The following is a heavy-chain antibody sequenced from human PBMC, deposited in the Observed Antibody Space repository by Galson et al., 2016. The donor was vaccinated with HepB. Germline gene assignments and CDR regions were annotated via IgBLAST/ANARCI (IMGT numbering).Heavy chain of an antibody. CDR1: GYNFIDYG. D-gene: IGHD2-15*01. J-gene: IGHJ4*02. Sequence: SVKVSCKASGYNFIDYGITWVRQAPGQGLEWMGWISAYNGNTNYAHNFQDRVTMTTDRSTNTAYLELRALTSDDTAVYYCTRDDSRISATIDYWGQGTLVSVSS. CDR3: TRDDSRISATIDY. V-gene: IGHV1-18*01. CDR2: ISAYNGNT.